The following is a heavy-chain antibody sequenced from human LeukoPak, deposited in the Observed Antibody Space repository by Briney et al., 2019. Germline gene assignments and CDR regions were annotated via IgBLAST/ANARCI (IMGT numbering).Heavy chain of an antibody. D-gene: IGHD5-18*01. Sequence: GGSLRLSCAASGFTFSSYAMSWVRQAPGKGLEWVSAISGSGGSTYYADSVKGRFTISRDNSKNTLYLQMNSLRAEDTAVYYCARDDVGVQLWWDAFDIWGQGTMVTVS. CDR2: ISGSGGST. CDR3: ARDDVGVQLWWDAFDI. CDR1: GFTFSSYA. J-gene: IGHJ3*02. V-gene: IGHV3-23*01.